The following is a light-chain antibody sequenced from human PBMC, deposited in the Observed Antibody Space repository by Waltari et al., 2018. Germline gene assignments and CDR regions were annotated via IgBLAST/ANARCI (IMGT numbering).Light chain of an antibody. CDR1: SSNIGSNL. CDR2: RDS. CDR3: ATWDVGLSAWM. J-gene: IGLJ3*02. V-gene: IGLV1-47*01. Sequence: QSVLTQPPSASGTPGQRVTMSCSGNSSNIGSNLVYWYQHLPGTAPKRLIYRDSHRPSGVPDRVSGSRSGNSASLAISGLRSDDEADYYCATWDVGLSAWMFGGGTKLTVL.